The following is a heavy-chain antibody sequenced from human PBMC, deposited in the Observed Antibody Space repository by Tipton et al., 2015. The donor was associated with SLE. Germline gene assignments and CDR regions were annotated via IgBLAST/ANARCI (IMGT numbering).Heavy chain of an antibody. J-gene: IGHJ4*02. D-gene: IGHD5-18*01. CDR2: ISSSSSYT. Sequence: SLRLSCAASGFTFSDYYMSWIRQAPGKGLEWVSYISSSSSYTNYADSVKGRFTISRDNAKNSLYLQMNSLRAEDAAVYYCARGEYNYGGEYWGQGTLVTVSS. CDR1: GFTFSDYY. CDR3: ARGEYNYGGEY. V-gene: IGHV3-11*06.